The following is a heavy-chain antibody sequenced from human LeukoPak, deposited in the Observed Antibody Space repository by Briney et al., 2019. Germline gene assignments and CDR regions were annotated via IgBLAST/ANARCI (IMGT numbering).Heavy chain of an antibody. D-gene: IGHD4-17*01. CDR3: ARVPGYGDYYFDY. CDR2: IYYSGST. CDR1: GGSISSGGYY. Sequence: SETLSLTCTVSGGSISSGGYYWSWIRQHPGKGLEWIGYIYYSGSTYYNPSLKSRVTISVDTSKNQFSLKLSSVTAADTAVYYCARVPGYGDYYFDYWGQGTLVTVSS. V-gene: IGHV4-61*08. J-gene: IGHJ4*02.